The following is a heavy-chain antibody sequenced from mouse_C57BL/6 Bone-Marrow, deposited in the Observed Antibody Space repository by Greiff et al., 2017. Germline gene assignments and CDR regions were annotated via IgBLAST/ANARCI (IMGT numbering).Heavy chain of an antibody. CDR2: IDPSDSYT. Sequence: QVQLQQPGAELVMPGASVKLSCKASGYTFTSYWMHWVKQRPGQGLEWIGEIDPSDSYTNYNQKFKGKATLTVYKSSSPAYMQLSSLTSEDSAVYYCARGRLRRPFAYWGQGTLVTVSA. CDR3: ARGRLRRPFAY. V-gene: IGHV1-69*01. D-gene: IGHD2-4*01. J-gene: IGHJ3*01. CDR1: GYTFTSYW.